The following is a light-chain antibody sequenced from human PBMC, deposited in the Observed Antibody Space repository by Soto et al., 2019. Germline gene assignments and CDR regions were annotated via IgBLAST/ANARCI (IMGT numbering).Light chain of an antibody. V-gene: IGKV2D-29*01. CDR2: EVS. Sequence: IVMTQTPLSLSVTLGQPASISCKSSQGLLHSDGKTYLYWYLQRPGQPPQLLMSEVSDRFSGVPDRFSGTGSGTDFTLTISRVEAEDVGLYSCMQTKQLPLTFGPGTKVEVK. CDR3: MQTKQLPLT. CDR1: QGLLHSDGKTY. J-gene: IGKJ1*01.